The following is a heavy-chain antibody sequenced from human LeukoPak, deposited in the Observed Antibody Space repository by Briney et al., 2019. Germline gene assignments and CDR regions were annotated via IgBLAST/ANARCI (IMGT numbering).Heavy chain of an antibody. J-gene: IGHJ4*02. CDR3: ARGPRAAAGTPVDY. V-gene: IGHV1-8*01. Sequence: ASVKVSCKASGYTFTSYDINWVRQATGQGLEWMGWMNPNSGNTGYAQKFQGRVTMTRNTSISTAYMELSSLRSEDTAVYYCARGPRAAAGTPVDYWGQGTLVTVST. CDR2: MNPNSGNT. CDR1: GYTFTSYD. D-gene: IGHD6-13*01.